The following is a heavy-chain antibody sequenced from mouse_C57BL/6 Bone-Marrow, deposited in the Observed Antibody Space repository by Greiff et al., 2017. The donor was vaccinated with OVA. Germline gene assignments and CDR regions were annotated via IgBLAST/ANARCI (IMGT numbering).Heavy chain of an antibody. V-gene: IGHV1-81*01. D-gene: IGHD1-1*01. Sequence: QVQLQQSGAELARPGASVKLSCKASGYTFTSYGISWVKQRTGQGLEWIGEIYPRSGNTYYNEKFKGKATLTADKSSSTAYMELRSLTSEDSAVYFCCHYYVSSLAWFAYWGQGTLVTVSA. CDR2: IYPRSGNT. J-gene: IGHJ3*01. CDR1: GYTFTSYG. CDR3: CHYYVSSLAWFAY.